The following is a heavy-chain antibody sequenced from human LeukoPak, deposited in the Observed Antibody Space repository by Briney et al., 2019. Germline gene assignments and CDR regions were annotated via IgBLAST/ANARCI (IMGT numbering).Heavy chain of an antibody. CDR3: ANEELDY. CDR1: GFSVSSNY. V-gene: IGHV3-66*01. CDR2: IYSGRST. Sequence: GGSLRLSCTASGFSVSSNYMSWVRQAPGKGLEWVSVIYSGRSTYYADSVKGRVTISRDRSNNTLYLQMNSLRVEDTAVCYCANEELDYWGQGVLVTVSS. J-gene: IGHJ4*02.